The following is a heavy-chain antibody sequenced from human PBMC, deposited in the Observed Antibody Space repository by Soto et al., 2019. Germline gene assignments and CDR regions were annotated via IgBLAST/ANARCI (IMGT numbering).Heavy chain of an antibody. D-gene: IGHD6-6*01. V-gene: IGHV5-10-1*01. CDR2: IDPSDSYT. J-gene: IGHJ6*02. CDR1: GYTFTSYW. CDR3: ASSSIAPYNYGMDV. Sequence: GASVKVSCKASGYTFTSYWISWVRQMPGKGLEWMGRIDPSDSYTNYSPSFQGHVTISADKSISTAYLQWSSLKASDTAMYYCASSSIAPYNYGMDVWGQGTTVTVSS.